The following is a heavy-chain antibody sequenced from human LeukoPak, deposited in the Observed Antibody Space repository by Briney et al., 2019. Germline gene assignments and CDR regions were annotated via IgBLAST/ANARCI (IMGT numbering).Heavy chain of an antibody. V-gene: IGHV4-4*02. J-gene: IGHJ6*04. CDR1: GGSISSSNW. D-gene: IGHD6-19*01. CDR2: IYHSGST. CDR3: AREPGIAVAGAHYGMDV. Sequence: SETLSLTCAVSGGSISSSNWWSWVRQPPGKGLEWIGEIYHSGSTNYNPSLKSRVTISVDKSKNQFSLKLSSVTAADTAVYYCAREPGIAVAGAHYGMDVWGKGTTVTDSS.